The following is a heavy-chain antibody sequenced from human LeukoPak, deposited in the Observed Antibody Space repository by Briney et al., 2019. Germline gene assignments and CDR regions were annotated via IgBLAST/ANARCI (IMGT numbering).Heavy chain of an antibody. Sequence: GGSLRLSCAASGFTFSSYWMHWVRQAPGKGLVWVSRINSDGSSTSYADSVKGRFTISRDNAKNSLYLQMNSLRAEDTAVYYCARVGYYGSGSYSLGGGWFDPWGQGTLVTVSS. CDR1: GFTFSSYW. V-gene: IGHV3-74*01. D-gene: IGHD3-10*01. CDR3: ARVGYYGSGSYSLGGGWFDP. J-gene: IGHJ5*02. CDR2: INSDGSST.